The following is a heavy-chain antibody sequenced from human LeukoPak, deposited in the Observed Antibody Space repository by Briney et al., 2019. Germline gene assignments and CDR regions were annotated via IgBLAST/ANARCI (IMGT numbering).Heavy chain of an antibody. CDR3: AKEWAGYTNPYYFDY. Sequence: GGSLRLSCAASGFTFSTYAMSWVRQAPGKGLEWVSTISGSGANTYYADSVRGRFTISRDNSKNTLYLHMNSLRAEDTAVYYCAKEWAGYTNPYYFDYWGQGTLVTVSS. CDR2: ISGSGANT. D-gene: IGHD3/OR15-3a*01. J-gene: IGHJ4*02. CDR1: GFTFSTYA. V-gene: IGHV3-23*01.